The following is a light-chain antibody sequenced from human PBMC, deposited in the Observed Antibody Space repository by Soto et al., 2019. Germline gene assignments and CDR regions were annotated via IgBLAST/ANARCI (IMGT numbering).Light chain of an antibody. CDR2: IND. Sequence: QSVLTQPPSLSGTPGQRVTISCSGSSSNIAGNTVHWYQHLPGTAPKLLIYINDQRPSGVPGRLSASTSGTSASLAISGLQSDDEADYYCATWDDDLNAAVFGGGTQLTVL. CDR1: SSNIAGNT. V-gene: IGLV1-44*01. CDR3: ATWDDDLNAAV. J-gene: IGLJ7*01.